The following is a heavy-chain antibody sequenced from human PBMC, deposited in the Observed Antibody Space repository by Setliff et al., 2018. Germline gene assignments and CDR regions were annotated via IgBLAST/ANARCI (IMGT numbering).Heavy chain of an antibody. D-gene: IGHD5-12*01. Sequence: SETLSLTCTVSGGSVSSGDYYWSWIRQPPGKGLEWIGYMHYSGSTYYNPTLKSRVTISVDTSKNQFSLKLSSGTAADTAVYYCARESRTLDGYNDYNWFDPWGQGTLVTVSS. CDR2: MHYSGST. CDR1: GGSVSSGDYY. J-gene: IGHJ5*02. CDR3: ARESRTLDGYNDYNWFDP. V-gene: IGHV4-30-4*08.